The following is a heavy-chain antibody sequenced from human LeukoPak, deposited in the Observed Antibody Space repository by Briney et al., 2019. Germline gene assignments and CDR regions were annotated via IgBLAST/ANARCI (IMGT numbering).Heavy chain of an antibody. Sequence: GASLKISCKGSGTRFTNYWIGWVRQLPGKGLEWMGIIYPGDSDTRYSPSFQGQVTISADKSISTAYLQWSSLKASDTAMYYCAITMRYCTSTSCSNPFDYWGQGTLVTVSS. CDR1: GTRFTNYW. D-gene: IGHD2-2*01. J-gene: IGHJ4*02. CDR2: IYPGDSDT. V-gene: IGHV5-51*01. CDR3: AITMRYCTSTSCSNPFDY.